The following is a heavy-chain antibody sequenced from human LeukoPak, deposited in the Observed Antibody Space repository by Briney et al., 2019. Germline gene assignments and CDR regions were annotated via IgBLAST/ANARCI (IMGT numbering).Heavy chain of an antibody. V-gene: IGHV4-38-2*02. CDR1: GYSISSGYY. CDR3: ARVTKRGYSGYVSVAGAGYFDY. J-gene: IGHJ4*02. Sequence: SETLSLTCTVSGYSISSGYYWGWIRQPPGKGLEWIGSIYHSGSTYYNPSLKSRVTISVDTSKNQFSLKLSSVTAADTAVYYCARVTKRGYSGYVSVAGAGYFDYWGQGTLVTVSS. D-gene: IGHD5-12*01. CDR2: IYHSGST.